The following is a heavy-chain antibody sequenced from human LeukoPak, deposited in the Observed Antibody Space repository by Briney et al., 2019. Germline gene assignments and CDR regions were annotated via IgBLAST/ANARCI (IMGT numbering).Heavy chain of an antibody. D-gene: IGHD6-13*01. CDR2: ISDSGDST. CDR1: GFTFSSYA. J-gene: IGHJ5*02. Sequence: GGSLRLSCAASGFTFSSYAMTWVRQAPGKGLEWVSSISDSGDSTYYADSVKGRFTISRDNSKNTLYLQMNSLGVEDTAVYYCAKGDSSSRGNWFDPWGQGTLVTVSS. CDR3: AKGDSSSRGNWFDP. V-gene: IGHV3-23*01.